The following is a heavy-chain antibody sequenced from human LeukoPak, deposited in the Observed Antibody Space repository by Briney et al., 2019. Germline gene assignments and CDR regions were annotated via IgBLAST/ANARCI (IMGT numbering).Heavy chain of an antibody. D-gene: IGHD3-22*01. J-gene: IGHJ4*02. CDR3: ARDDGAVTMIPYY. V-gene: IGHV3-30*04. CDR2: ISYDGSNK. CDR1: GFTFSSYA. Sequence: GGSLRLSCAASGFTFSSYAMHWVRQAPGKGLEWVAVISYDGSNKYYADSVKGRFTISRDNSKNTLYLQMNSLRAEDTAVYYCARDDGAVTMIPYYWGQGTLVTVSS.